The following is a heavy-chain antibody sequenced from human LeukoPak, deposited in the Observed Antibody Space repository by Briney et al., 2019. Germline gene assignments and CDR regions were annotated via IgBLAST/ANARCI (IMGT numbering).Heavy chain of an antibody. V-gene: IGHV3-30*18. CDR1: GFTFSSYG. CDR3: AKSPLYYDFWSGNDY. CDR2: ISYDGSNK. D-gene: IGHD3-3*01. Sequence: PGGSLRLSCAASGFTFSSYGMHWVRQAPGKGLEWVAVISYDGSNKYYADSVKGRFTISRDNSKNTLYLQMNSLRAEDTAVYYCAKSPLYYDFWSGNDYWGQGTLVTVSS. J-gene: IGHJ4*02.